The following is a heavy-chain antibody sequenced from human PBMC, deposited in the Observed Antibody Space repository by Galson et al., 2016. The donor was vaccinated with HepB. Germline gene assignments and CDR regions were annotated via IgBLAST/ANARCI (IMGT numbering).Heavy chain of an antibody. CDR2: IIPIIGIG. J-gene: IGHJ4*02. V-gene: IGHV1-69*10. CDR3: ARAGGARQQLVLSYFDS. Sequence: SVKVSCKASGGTFNSYALNWVRQAPGQGLEWMGLIIPIIGIGNHAQKFQGRVTITADKSTSTAYMELSNVTSEDTAIYYCARAGGARQQLVLSYFDSWGQGTLVTVSS. CDR1: GGTFNSYA. D-gene: IGHD6-13*01.